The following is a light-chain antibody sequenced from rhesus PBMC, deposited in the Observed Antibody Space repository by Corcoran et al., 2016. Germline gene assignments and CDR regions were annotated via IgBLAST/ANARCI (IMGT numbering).Light chain of an antibody. V-gene: IGKV1-28*02. CDR1: QGISSY. J-gene: IGKJ4*01. CDR2: AAS. CDR3: QQYNDLQLT. Sequence: DIQMTQSPSSLSASVGDTVTITCRASQGISSYLNWFQQKPGKAPKLLIYAASSLESGVPSRFRGSGSGTDFSLTISSLEPEDVGVYHCQQYNDLQLTFGGGTKVELK.